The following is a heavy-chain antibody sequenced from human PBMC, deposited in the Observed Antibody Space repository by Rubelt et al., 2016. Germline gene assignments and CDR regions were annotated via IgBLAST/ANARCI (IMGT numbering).Heavy chain of an antibody. CDR3: ARDMAPNYYYGMDV. CDR2: INHSGST. J-gene: IGHJ6*02. D-gene: IGHD5-24*01. Sequence: KPSETLSLTCAVYGGSFSGYYWSWIRQPPGKGLEWIGEINHSGSTNYNPSLKSRVTISVDTSKNQFSLKLSSVTAADTAVYYCARDMAPNYYYGMDVWGQGTTVTVSS. V-gene: IGHV4-34*01. CDR1: GGSFSGYY.